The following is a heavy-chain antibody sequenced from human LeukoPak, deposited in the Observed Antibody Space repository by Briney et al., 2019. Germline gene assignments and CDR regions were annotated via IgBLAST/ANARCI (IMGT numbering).Heavy chain of an antibody. Sequence: QPGGSLRLSCVASGFTFSDYAMSWVRQPPGKGLGWVSGISGSNGRTYYADSVKGRFTISRDNSKNTLYLQMNSLRAEDTAVYYCAKSRARRDGSAGSIDHWGQGTLVTVSS. CDR3: AKSRARRDGSAGSIDH. J-gene: IGHJ4*02. CDR2: ISGSNGRT. CDR1: GFTFSDYA. V-gene: IGHV3-23*01. D-gene: IGHD2-15*01.